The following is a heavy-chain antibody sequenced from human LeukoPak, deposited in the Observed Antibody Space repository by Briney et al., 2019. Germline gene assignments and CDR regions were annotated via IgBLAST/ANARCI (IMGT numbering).Heavy chain of an antibody. Sequence: ASVKVSCKASGYTFTGYYMHWVRQAPGQGLEWMGWINPNSGGTNYAQKFQGWVTMTRDTSISTAYMELSRLRSDDTAVYYCVTTYTSTWYKWFDPWGQGTLVTVSS. D-gene: IGHD6-13*01. V-gene: IGHV1-2*04. J-gene: IGHJ5*02. CDR3: VTTYTSTWYKWFDP. CDR1: GYTFTGYY. CDR2: INPNSGGT.